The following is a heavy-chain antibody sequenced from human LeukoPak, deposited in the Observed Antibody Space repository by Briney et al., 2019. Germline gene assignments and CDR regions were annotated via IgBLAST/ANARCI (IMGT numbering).Heavy chain of an antibody. Sequence: SVKVSCKASGFTFTTSAVQWVRQARGQRLEWIGWIVFGSGNTNYAQKFQERVTITRDMSTSTVYMDLSSQRSEDTAMYYCAAASNYYDRSNYYSYAMDVWGQGTTVTVSS. J-gene: IGHJ6*02. CDR1: GFTFTTSA. V-gene: IGHV1-58*01. CDR3: AAASNYYDRSNYYSYAMDV. D-gene: IGHD3-22*01. CDR2: IVFGSGNT.